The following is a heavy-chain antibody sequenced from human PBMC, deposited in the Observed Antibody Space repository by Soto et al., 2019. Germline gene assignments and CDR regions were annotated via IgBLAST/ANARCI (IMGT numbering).Heavy chain of an antibody. V-gene: IGHV3-33*01. CDR3: ARGKGVFDAFDI. CDR2: IWYDGSNK. Sequence: GGSLRLSCAASGFTFSSYGMHWVRQAPGKGLEWVAVIWYDGSNKYYADSVKGRFTISRDNSKNTLYLQMNSLRAEDTAVYYCARGKGVFDAFDIWGQGTMVTISS. CDR1: GFTFSSYG. J-gene: IGHJ3*02. D-gene: IGHD6-6*01.